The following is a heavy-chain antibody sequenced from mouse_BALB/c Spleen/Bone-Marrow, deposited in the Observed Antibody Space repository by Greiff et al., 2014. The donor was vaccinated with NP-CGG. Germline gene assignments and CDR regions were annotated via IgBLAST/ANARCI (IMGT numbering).Heavy chain of an antibody. CDR3: GRYYYGTYGDYWAMDY. Sequence: EVKLQESGAELVKPGASVKLSCTASGFNIKDTYIYWVKQRPEQGLEWIGRIDPANGNTKYDPKFQGKATITADTSSNTAYLQLSSLTSEDTAVYYCGRYYYGTYGDYWAMDYWGQGTSVTVSS. V-gene: IGHV14-3*02. CDR1: GFNIKDTY. CDR2: IDPANGNT. D-gene: IGHD1-1*01. J-gene: IGHJ4*01.